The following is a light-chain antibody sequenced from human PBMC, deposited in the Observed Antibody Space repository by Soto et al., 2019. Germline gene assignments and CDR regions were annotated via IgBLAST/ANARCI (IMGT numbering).Light chain of an antibody. CDR2: GNS. V-gene: IGLV1-40*01. Sequence: QSVLTQPPSVSGAPGQRVTISCTGSSSNIGAGYDVHWYQQLPGTAPQLLIHGNSKRPSGVTDRFSGSKSGPSASLAITGLQAEDEADYYCQSYDSSLSVVFGGGTKLTVL. CDR3: QSYDSSLSVV. J-gene: IGLJ2*01. CDR1: SSNIGAGYD.